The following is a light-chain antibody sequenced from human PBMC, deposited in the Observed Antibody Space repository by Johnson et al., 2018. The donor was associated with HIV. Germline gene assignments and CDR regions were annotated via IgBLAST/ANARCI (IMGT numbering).Light chain of an antibody. CDR1: ISNIGNNF. V-gene: IGLV1-51*01. CDR2: DNN. Sequence: QSVLTQPPSVSAAPGQKVTISCSGGISNIGNNFVSWYQHLPGTAPKLLIYDNNKRPSGIPYRFSGSQSGTSASLGITGLQTGDEADYYCGTWDSSLSAYVFGTETKVTVL. J-gene: IGLJ1*01. CDR3: GTWDSSLSAYV.